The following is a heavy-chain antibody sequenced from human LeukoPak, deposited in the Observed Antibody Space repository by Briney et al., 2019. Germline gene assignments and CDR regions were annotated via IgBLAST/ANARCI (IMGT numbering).Heavy chain of an antibody. Sequence: QPGMSLKLSCAASGFTFSSYAMHWVRQAPGKGLEWVAVISYDGSNKYYADSVKGRFTISRDNSKNTLYLQMNSLRAEDTAVYYCARDPTAAGLFDYWGQGTLVTVSS. V-gene: IGHV3-30*04. J-gene: IGHJ4*02. CDR3: ARDPTAAGLFDY. D-gene: IGHD6-13*01. CDR2: ISYDGSNK. CDR1: GFTFSSYA.